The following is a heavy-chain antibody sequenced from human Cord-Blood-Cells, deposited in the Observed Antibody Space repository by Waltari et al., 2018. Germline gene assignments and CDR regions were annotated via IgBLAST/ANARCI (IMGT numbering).Heavy chain of an antibody. J-gene: IGHJ4*02. D-gene: IGHD6-13*01. Sequence: EVQLVESGGGLVKPGGSLRRSCAASGFTFCSYSMNWVGHAPGKGLEWVSSISSSRSYIYYADSVKGRFTISRDNAKNSLYLQMNSLRAEDTAVYYCAREPIAAAGTGNWGQGTLVTVSS. V-gene: IGHV3-21*01. CDR2: ISSSRSYI. CDR1: GFTFCSYS. CDR3: AREPIAAAGTGN.